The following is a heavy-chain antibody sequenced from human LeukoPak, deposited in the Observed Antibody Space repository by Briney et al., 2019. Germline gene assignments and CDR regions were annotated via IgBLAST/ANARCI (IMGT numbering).Heavy chain of an antibody. CDR1: GFTFSSYE. CDR3: AESTGSEGY. CDR2: ISSSGGTI. J-gene: IGHJ4*02. V-gene: IGHV3-48*03. Sequence: GGSLRLSCAASGFTFSSYEMNWVRQAPGKGLEWVSYISSSGGTIYSAYSVKGRFTISRDTGKNSLYLQMNSLRAEDTAVYYCAESTGSEGYWGQGTLVTVSS. D-gene: IGHD3-10*01.